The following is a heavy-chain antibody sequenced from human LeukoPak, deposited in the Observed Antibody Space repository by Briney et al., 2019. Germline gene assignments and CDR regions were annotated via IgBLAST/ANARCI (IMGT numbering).Heavy chain of an antibody. CDR2: IYSSGKT. Sequence: GGSLRLSCAASGFIVSSNYMSWVRQAPGKGLEWVSVIYSSGKTYYADSVKGRFTISRDNSRNTLYLQMNSLRAEDTAVYYCAKGTGSYYYYGMDVWGRGTTVTVSS. CDR1: GFIVSSNY. D-gene: IGHD3-10*01. J-gene: IGHJ6*02. V-gene: IGHV3-53*01. CDR3: AKGTGSYYYYGMDV.